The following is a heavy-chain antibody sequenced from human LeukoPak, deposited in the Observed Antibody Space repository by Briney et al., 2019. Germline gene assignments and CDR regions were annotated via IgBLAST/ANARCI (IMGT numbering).Heavy chain of an antibody. CDR2: MNPNSGNT. CDR1: GYTFTIYD. J-gene: IGHJ6*03. Sequence: EASVKVSCKASGYTFTIYDINWVRQATGQGLEWMGWMNPNSGNTGYTQKFQGRVIITRNTSISTAYMELRSLRDEDKATYYCARAPILGGMVSYYYMGVWGKGTTVTISS. CDR3: ARAPILGGMVSYYYMGV. D-gene: IGHD3-16*02. V-gene: IGHV1-8*03.